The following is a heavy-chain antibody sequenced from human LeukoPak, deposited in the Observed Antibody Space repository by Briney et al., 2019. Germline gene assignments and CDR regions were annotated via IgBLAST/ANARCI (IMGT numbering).Heavy chain of an antibody. CDR2: IYYSGST. Sequence: PSQTLSLTCTVSGGSISSGGYYWSWIRQHPGKGLEWIGYIYYSGSTYYNPSLKSRVTISVDTPKNQFSLKLSSVTAADTAVYYCARGDIVVVPAAIRWQNWFDPWGQGTLVTVSS. CDR1: GGSISSGGYY. D-gene: IGHD2-2*02. CDR3: ARGDIVVVPAAIRWQNWFDP. V-gene: IGHV4-31*03. J-gene: IGHJ5*02.